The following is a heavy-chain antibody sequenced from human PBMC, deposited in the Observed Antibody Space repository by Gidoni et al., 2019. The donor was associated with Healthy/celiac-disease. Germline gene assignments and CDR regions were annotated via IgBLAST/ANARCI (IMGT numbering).Heavy chain of an antibody. D-gene: IGHD6-19*01. V-gene: IGHV3-7*01. J-gene: IGHJ6*02. CDR2: IKQDGSEK. CDR3: ARDPAEYSSGWYLGYYYGMDV. Sequence: EVQLVESGGGLVQPGGCLRLSCAPSGFTFRSYWMSWVRQAPGTGLEWVANIKQDGSEKYYVDSVKGRFTISRDNAKNSLYLQMNSLRAEDTAVYYCARDPAEYSSGWYLGYYYGMDVWGQGTTVTVSS. CDR1: GFTFRSYW.